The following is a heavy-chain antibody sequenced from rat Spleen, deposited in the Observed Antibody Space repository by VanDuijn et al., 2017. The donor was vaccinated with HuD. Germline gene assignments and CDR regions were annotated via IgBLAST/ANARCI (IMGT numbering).Heavy chain of an antibody. V-gene: IGHV5S10*01. CDR2: INYDGSSI. CDR1: GFTFNDYA. J-gene: IGHJ3*01. CDR3: ARGTRNYSSYGGFAY. Sequence: EVQLVESGGGLVQPGNSLKLSCAVSGFTFNDYAMAWVRQSPKKGLEWVATINYDGSSIYYRDSVKGRFTISRDNAKSTLYLQMDSLRSEDTATYYCARGTRNYSSYGGFAYWGQGTLVTVSS. D-gene: IGHD1-2*01.